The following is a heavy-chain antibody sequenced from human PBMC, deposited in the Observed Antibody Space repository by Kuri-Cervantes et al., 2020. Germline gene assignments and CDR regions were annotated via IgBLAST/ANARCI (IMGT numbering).Heavy chain of an antibody. J-gene: IGHJ3*02. Sequence: LSLTCAASGFTFSSYAMHWVRQAPGKGLEWVAVISYDGSNKYYADSVKGRFTISRDNSKNTLYLQMDSLRAEETAVYYCAREGPPLYSDAFDIWGQGTMVTVSS. CDR1: GFTFSSYA. CDR3: AREGPPLYSDAFDI. CDR2: ISYDGSNK. D-gene: IGHD2-8*01. V-gene: IGHV3-30-3*01.